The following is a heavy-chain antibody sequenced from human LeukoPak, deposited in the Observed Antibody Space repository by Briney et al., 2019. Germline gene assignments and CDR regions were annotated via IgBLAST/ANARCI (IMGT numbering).Heavy chain of an antibody. D-gene: IGHD4-17*01. CDR1: GGSISSSSYY. CDR2: IYYSGST. V-gene: IGHV4-39*01. Sequence: SETLSLTCTVSGGSISSSSYYWGWIRQPPGKGLEWIGSIYYSGSTYYNPSLKSRVTISVDTSKNQFSLKLGSVTAADTAVYYCASRVTTVDYWGQGTLVTVSS. CDR3: ASRVTTVDY. J-gene: IGHJ4*02.